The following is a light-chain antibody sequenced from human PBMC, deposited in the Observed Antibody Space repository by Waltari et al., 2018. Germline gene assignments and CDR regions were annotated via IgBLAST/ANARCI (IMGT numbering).Light chain of an antibody. V-gene: IGLV2-14*01. CDR2: DVT. CDR1: TSDLGGYNY. Sequence: QSALTQPASVSGSPGQSITISCSGTTSDLGGYNYVSWYQQPPGKAPKPIIYDVTSRPSGVSNRFSGSKSGNTASLTISGLQAEDEADYYCCSFTSSSTWVFGGGTKLTVL. J-gene: IGLJ3*02. CDR3: CSFTSSSTWV.